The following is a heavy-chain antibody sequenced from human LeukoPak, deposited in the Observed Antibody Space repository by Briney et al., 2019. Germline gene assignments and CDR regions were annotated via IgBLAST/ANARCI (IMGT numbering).Heavy chain of an antibody. V-gene: IGHV3-48*02. CDR1: GFTFSSYN. CDR2: ISSSGSTI. CDR3: ARDLSSYSSGWYVSLV. D-gene: IGHD6-19*01. J-gene: IGHJ4*02. Sequence: PGGSLRLSCAASGFTFSSYNMNWVRQAPGKGLEWVSYISSSGSTIYYADSVKGRFTISRDNAKNSLYLQMNSLRDEDTAVYYCARDLSSYSSGWYVSLVWGQGTLVTVSS.